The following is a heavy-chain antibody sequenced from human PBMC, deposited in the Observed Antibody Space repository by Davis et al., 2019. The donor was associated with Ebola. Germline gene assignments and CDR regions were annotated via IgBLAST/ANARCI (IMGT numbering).Heavy chain of an antibody. CDR1: GFSLEDYG. Sequence: SLKISCRVSGFSLEDYGMHWVRQVPGKGLEWVSGISWNSGNILYADSVKGRFTISRDNAQNTLFLQMNSLRVEDTGLYYCTIGSLHYTNPRGIESWGQGTLVTVSS. CDR3: TIGSLHYTNPRGIES. J-gene: IGHJ4*02. V-gene: IGHV3-9*01. D-gene: IGHD4-11*01. CDR2: ISWNSGNI.